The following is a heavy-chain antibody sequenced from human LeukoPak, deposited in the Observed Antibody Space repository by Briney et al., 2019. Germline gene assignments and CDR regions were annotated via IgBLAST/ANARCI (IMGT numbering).Heavy chain of an antibody. D-gene: IGHD6-13*01. CDR1: GFTFSTYW. CDR3: TREAAAGIHY. J-gene: IGHJ4*02. CDR2: IKQDGSEK. V-gene: IGHV3-7*01. Sequence: GGSLRLSCAASGFTFSTYWMSWVRQAPGKGLEWVANIKQDGSEKYYLDSVKGRFTISRDNAKNSLYLQMNSLRAEDTAVYFCTREAAAGIHYWGQETLVTVSS.